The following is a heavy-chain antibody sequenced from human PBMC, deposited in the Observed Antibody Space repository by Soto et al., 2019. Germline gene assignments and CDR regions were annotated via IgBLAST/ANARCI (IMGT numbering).Heavy chain of an antibody. V-gene: IGHV1-69*13. J-gene: IGHJ6*02. CDR1: GGTFSSHA. CDR2: IIPIFGTA. D-gene: IGHD2-2*01. CDR3: ARGGGGSDCSSTSCLDYYYGMDD. Sequence: ASVKVSCKASGGTFSSHAISWVRQAPGQGLEWMGGIIPIFGTANYAQKFQGRVTITADESTSTAYMELSSLRSEDTAVYYCARGGGGSDCSSTSCLDYYYGMDDWGQGTTVTVSS.